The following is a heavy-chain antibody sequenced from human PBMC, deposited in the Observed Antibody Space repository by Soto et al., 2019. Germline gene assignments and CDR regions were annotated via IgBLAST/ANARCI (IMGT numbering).Heavy chain of an antibody. J-gene: IGHJ5*02. Sequence: SETLSLTCTVSGGSTSSGDYYWSWIRQPPGKGLEWIGYIYYSGSTYYNPSLKSRVTISVDTSKNQFSLKLSSVTAADTAVYYCARESHANNWFDPWGQGTLVTVSS. CDR3: ARESHANNWFDP. CDR1: GGSTSSGDYY. V-gene: IGHV4-30-4*01. CDR2: IYYSGST.